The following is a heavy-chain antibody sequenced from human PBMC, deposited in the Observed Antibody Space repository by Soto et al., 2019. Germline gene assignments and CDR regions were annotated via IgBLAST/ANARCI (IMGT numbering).Heavy chain of an antibody. CDR2: IYTSGST. D-gene: IGHD4-4*01. CDR1: AGSISSYY. CDR3: ARTRWPSVPTSGYYYYYYRMGG. V-gene: IGHV4-4*07. J-gene: IGHJ6*03. Sequence: SETVSLTFTLSAGSISSYYWSWILQPAGKGLEWIGRIYTSGSTNYNPSLKSRVTMSVATSKNQFSLQLSSVTAADTAVYYCARTRWPSVPTSGYYYYYYRMGGWG.